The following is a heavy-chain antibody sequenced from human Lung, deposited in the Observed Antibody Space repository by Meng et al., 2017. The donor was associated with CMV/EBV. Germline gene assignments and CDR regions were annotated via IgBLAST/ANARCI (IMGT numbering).Heavy chain of an antibody. CDR3: ARVVRHLWANYYFDY. J-gene: IGHJ4*02. V-gene: IGHV3-66*02. D-gene: IGHD1-1*01. Sequence: GGSLRLSCAASRFTVSSNYMTWVRQAPGKGLEWVSTIYSGGSTYYADSVEGRFTISRDNSKNTLYLQMSSLRPEDTAVYFCARVVRHLWANYYFDYWGQGTLVTVSS. CDR2: IYSGGST. CDR1: RFTVSSNY.